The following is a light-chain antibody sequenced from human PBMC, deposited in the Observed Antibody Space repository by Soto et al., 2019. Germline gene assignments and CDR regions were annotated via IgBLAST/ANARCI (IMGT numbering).Light chain of an antibody. CDR3: QQRSNWPPSIT. J-gene: IGKJ5*01. CDR2: DAS. V-gene: IGKV3-11*01. CDR1: QSVSSY. Sequence: EIVLTQSPATLSLSPGERATLSCRASQSVSSYLAWYQQKPGQAARLLIYDASNRATGIPARFSGSGSGTDFTLTISSLEPEDFAVYYCQQRSNWPPSITFGQGTRLEIK.